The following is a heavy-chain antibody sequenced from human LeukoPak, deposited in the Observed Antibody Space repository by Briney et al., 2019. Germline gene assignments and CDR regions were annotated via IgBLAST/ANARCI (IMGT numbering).Heavy chain of an antibody. V-gene: IGHV5-51*01. CDR1: GYRFITYW. D-gene: IGHD6-13*01. CDR2: IYPGDSDT. Sequence: GESLKISCKGSGYRFITYWIGWAGQMPGKGLDGMGIIYPGDSDTRYSPSFQGQVTISADKSISTAYLQWSSLKASDTAMYYCARHLYSTSPGMDVWGQGTTVTVSS. CDR3: ARHLYSTSPGMDV. J-gene: IGHJ6*02.